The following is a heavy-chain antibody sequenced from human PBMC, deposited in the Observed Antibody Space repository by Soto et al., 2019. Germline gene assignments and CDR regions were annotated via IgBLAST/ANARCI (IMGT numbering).Heavy chain of an antibody. Sequence: PXEALSLTCTVDGLSFSDYYWTWIRKSPGKGLEWMGEINHSGSTNYNPSLKSRVTMSVDTSKTQFSLKLSSVTAADTSAYYCARGVENQAAAPANWIDHWGQGTLVTVSS. CDR3: ARGVENQAAAPANWIDH. CDR2: INHSGST. J-gene: IGHJ5*02. V-gene: IGHV4-34*01. D-gene: IGHD6-13*01. CDR1: GLSFSDYY.